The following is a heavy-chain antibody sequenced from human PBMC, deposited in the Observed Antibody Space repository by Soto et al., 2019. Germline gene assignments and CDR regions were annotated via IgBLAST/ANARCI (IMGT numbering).Heavy chain of an antibody. V-gene: IGHV1-24*01. CDR1: GYTLTELS. CDR2: FDPEDGEK. Sequence: ASVKVSCKVSGYTLTELSIHWVRQAPGKGLEWMGGFDPEDGEKIYAQKFQGRVTMTEDTSTDTAYMEQSSLRSEDTAVYYCATIMDSLIIVGATNAFDIWGQGTMVTVSS. D-gene: IGHD1-26*01. CDR3: ATIMDSLIIVGATNAFDI. J-gene: IGHJ3*02.